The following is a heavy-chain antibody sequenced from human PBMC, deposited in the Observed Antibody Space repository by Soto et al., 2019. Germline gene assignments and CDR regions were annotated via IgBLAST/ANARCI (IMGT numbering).Heavy chain of an antibody. CDR3: ATTFSIALPLWWSTGGRWFDP. CDR1: GYTLTELS. V-gene: IGHV1-24*01. J-gene: IGHJ5*02. D-gene: IGHD5-18*01. Sequence: GASVKVSCKVSGYTLTELSMHWVRQAPGKGLEWMGGFDPEDGETIYAQKFQGRVTMTEDTSTDTAYMGLSSLRSEDTAVYYCATTFSIALPLWWSTGGRWFDPWGQGTLVTVSS. CDR2: FDPEDGET.